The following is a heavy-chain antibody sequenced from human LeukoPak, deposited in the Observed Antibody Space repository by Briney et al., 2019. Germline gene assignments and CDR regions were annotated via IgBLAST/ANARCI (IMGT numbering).Heavy chain of an antibody. CDR1: GLTFSSYG. Sequence: GSLRLSCAVSGLTFSSYGMHWVRQAPGKGLEWVAVISYDGSNKFYADSVKGRFTISRDNSKNTLYLQMNSLRAEDTAVYYCVKESGYFDYWGQGTLVTVSS. V-gene: IGHV3-30*18. CDR2: ISYDGSNK. CDR3: VKESGYFDY. J-gene: IGHJ4*02.